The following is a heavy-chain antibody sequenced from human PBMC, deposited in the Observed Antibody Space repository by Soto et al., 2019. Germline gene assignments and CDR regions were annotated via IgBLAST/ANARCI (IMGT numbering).Heavy chain of an antibody. CDR2: ISSSSSYT. D-gene: IGHD2-21*01. CDR1: GFTFSDYY. J-gene: IGHJ5*02. V-gene: IGHV3-11*06. Sequence: PGGSLRLSCAASGFTFSDYYMSWIRQAPGKGLEWVSYISSSSSYTNYADSVKGRFTISRDNAKNSLYLQMNSLRAEDTAVYYCARMKFRTGWFDPWGQGTLVTGSS. CDR3: ARMKFRTGWFDP.